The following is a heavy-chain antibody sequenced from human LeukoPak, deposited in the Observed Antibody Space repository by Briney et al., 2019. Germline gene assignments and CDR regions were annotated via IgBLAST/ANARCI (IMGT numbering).Heavy chain of an antibody. V-gene: IGHV4-34*01. Sequence: SETLSLTCAVYGGSFSGYYWSWIRQPPGKGLEWIGEINHSGSTNYNPSLKSRVTISVDTSENQFSLKLSSVTAADTAVYYCARRPFSYCSGGSCYPYYYMDVWGKGTTVTVSS. CDR3: ARRPFSYCSGGSCYPYYYMDV. CDR1: GGSFSGYY. CDR2: INHSGST. J-gene: IGHJ6*03. D-gene: IGHD2-15*01.